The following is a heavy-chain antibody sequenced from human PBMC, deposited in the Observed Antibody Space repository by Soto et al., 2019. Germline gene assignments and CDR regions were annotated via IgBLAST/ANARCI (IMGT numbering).Heavy chain of an antibody. V-gene: IGHV3-21*01. CDR3: ARKGYGEYGGMVV. D-gene: IGHD4-17*01. Sequence: LKHSCAASGFTFTRYTFNWVRQAPGKGLEWVSCISTTSGYIYYADSVKGRFTFSRDNARNSLYLQMDSLRVEDTAVYYCARKGYGEYGGMVVWCPGPLVT. J-gene: IGHJ6*02. CDR2: ISTTSGYI. CDR1: GFTFTRYT.